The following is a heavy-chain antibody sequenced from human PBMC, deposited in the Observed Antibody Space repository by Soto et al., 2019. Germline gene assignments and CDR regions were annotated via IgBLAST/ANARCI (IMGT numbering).Heavy chain of an antibody. V-gene: IGHV1-46*01. D-gene: IGHD4-17*01. Sequence: QVQLVQSGAEVKKPGASVKVSCKASGYTFTSYYMHWVRQAPGQGLEWMGIINPSGGSTSYAQKFQGRVTMTRDTSTSTVYMELSSLRSEDTAVYYCAREVPTVVTPGSSYGMDVLGQGTTVTVSS. CDR2: INPSGGST. CDR1: GYTFTSYY. J-gene: IGHJ6*02. CDR3: AREVPTVVTPGSSYGMDV.